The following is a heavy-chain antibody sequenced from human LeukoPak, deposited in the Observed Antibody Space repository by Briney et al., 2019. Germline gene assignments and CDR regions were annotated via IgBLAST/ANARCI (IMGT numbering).Heavy chain of an antibody. D-gene: IGHD2-15*01. Sequence: GESLKISCKGSGYGFTNYWIGWVRQVPGKGLEGMGSIYPGDADTRYSPSFQGQVTISADKSISTAYLQWSSLKASDTAMFYCARRYCSGGSCNFDYWGQGTLVTVSS. J-gene: IGHJ4*02. CDR1: GYGFTNYW. CDR2: IYPGDADT. CDR3: ARRYCSGGSCNFDY. V-gene: IGHV5-51*01.